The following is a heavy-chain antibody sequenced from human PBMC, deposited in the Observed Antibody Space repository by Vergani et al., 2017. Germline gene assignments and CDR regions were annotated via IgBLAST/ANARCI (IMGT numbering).Heavy chain of an antibody. CDR3: TRHPESYGGKGDYYYYMDV. V-gene: IGHV3-73*01. CDR2: IRSKANSYAT. CDR1: GFTFSGSA. Sequence: VHLVESGEGVVQPGGSLKLSCAASGFTFSGSAMHWVRQASGKGLEWVGRIRSKANSYATAYAASVKGRFTISRDDSKNTAYLQMNSLKTEDTAVYYCTRHPESYGGKGDYYYYMDVWGKGTTVTVSS. D-gene: IGHD4-23*01. J-gene: IGHJ6*03.